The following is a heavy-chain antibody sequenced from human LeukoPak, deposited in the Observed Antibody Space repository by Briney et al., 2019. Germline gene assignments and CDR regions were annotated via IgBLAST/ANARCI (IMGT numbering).Heavy chain of an antibody. CDR1: GFSFSSSA. CDR2: ISYDGSNK. Sequence: GGSLRLSCAASGFSFSSSAMHWVRQAPGKGLEWVAVISYDGSNKYYADSVKGRFIISRDNSKNTLYLQMNSLRPEDTAVYFCRGTTGESDYWGQGTLVTVSS. J-gene: IGHJ4*02. D-gene: IGHD3-16*01. V-gene: IGHV3-30-3*01. CDR3: RGTTGESDY.